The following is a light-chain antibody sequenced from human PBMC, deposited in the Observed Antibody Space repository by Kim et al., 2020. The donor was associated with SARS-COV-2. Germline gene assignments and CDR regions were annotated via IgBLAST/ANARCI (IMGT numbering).Light chain of an antibody. CDR2: DAS. CDR3: HHRSTWPLT. CDR1: QSVSSY. V-gene: IGKV3-11*01. J-gene: IGKJ4*01. Sequence: WYAGERATLSCRASQSVSSYLAWYQQKPGQAPRLLIYDASNRDTGIPDRFSGSGSGTDFTLTISSLEPEDFAVYYCHHRSTWPLTFGGGTKVDIK.